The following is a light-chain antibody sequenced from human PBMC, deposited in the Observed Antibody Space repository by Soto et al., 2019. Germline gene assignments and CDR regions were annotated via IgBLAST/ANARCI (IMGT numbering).Light chain of an antibody. CDR2: GAS. CDR3: QQYNTWPRT. V-gene: IGKV3-15*01. Sequence: EIVMTQSPATLSVSPGERATLSCRASQSVSNNLAWYQQKPGQAPMLLIYGASTRATGIPARFSGSGSGTEFTLTVSSLQSEDFAVYYCQQYNTWPRTFGQGTKVEIK. J-gene: IGKJ1*01. CDR1: QSVSNN.